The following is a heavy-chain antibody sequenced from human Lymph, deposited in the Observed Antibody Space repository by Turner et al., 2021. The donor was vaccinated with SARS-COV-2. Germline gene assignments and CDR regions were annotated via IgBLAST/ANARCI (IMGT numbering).Heavy chain of an antibody. CDR3: AGGRWVYSSSSVNY. CDR2: VSGSGGST. Sequence: VQLLESGGGLVLPGGSLRLSCAASGVTFSSNAMSWVRQAPGEGLEWVSTVSGSGGSTYYADAVRGRFTSSRDNTENTLYLQMTSLRAEDTAVYYCAGGRWVYSSSSVNYWGQGTLVTVSS. J-gene: IGHJ4*02. V-gene: IGHV3-23*01. CDR1: GVTFSSNA. D-gene: IGHD6-13*01.